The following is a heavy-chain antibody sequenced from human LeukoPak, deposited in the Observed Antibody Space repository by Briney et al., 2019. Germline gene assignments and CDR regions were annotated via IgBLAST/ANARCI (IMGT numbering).Heavy chain of an antibody. CDR3: ARDSESALDP. CDR2: ISSNGGST. Sequence: GGSLRLSCAASGFTFSSYAMHWVRQAPGKGLEYVSAISSNGGSTYYANSVKGRFTISRDNSKNTLYLQMGSLGAEDMAVYYCARDSESALDPWGQGTLVTVSS. CDR1: GFTFSSYA. V-gene: IGHV3-64*01. J-gene: IGHJ5*02.